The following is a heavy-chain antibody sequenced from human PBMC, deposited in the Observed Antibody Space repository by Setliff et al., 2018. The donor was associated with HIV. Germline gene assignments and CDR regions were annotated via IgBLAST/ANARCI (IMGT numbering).Heavy chain of an antibody. CDR1: GYTFPQYP. J-gene: IGHJ5*02. Sequence: ASVKVSCKASGYTFPQYPIHWVRQAPGQRPEWMGWINTGNGNTKYSQKLQDRVTITRDTSANTVYMELNSLRSEDTAVYYCARDRCNSVACYLYNWFDPWGQGTLVTVSS. V-gene: IGHV1-3*04. D-gene: IGHD2-2*01. CDR3: ARDRCNSVACYLYNWFDP. CDR2: INTGNGNT.